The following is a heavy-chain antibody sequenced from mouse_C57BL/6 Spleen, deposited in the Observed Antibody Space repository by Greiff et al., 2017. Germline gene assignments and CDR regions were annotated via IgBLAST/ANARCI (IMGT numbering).Heavy chain of an antibody. CDR3: ARRRTGSYYFDY. J-gene: IGHJ2*01. CDR1: GYTFTSYW. CDR2: IDPSDSYT. Sequence: VQLQQPGAELVKPGASVKLSCKASGYTFTSYWMQWVKQRPGQGLEWIGEIDPSDSYTNDNQKFKGKATLTVDTSSSTAYMQLSSLTSEDSAVYYCARRRTGSYYFDYWGQGTTLTVSS. V-gene: IGHV1-50*01. D-gene: IGHD4-1*01.